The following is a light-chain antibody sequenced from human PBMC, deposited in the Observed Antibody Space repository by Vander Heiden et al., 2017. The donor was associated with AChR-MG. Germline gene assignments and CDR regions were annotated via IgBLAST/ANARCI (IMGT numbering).Light chain of an antibody. CDR1: SSDVGGYNF. V-gene: IGLV2-14*03. J-gene: IGLJ2*01. CDR2: DVS. Sequence: QSALTQPASVSGSPGQSITISCTGTSSDVGGYNFVSWYQQHPGKAPKLMMYDVSDRPSGVSNRFSGSKSGNTASLTISGLRAEDEADYYCGSYTSSSSVLFGGGTKLTVL. CDR3: GSYTSSSSVL.